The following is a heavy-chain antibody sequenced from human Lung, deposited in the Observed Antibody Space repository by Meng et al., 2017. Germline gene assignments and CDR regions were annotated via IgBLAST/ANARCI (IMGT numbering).Heavy chain of an antibody. D-gene: IGHD4-17*01. CDR2: ISTYNGNT. Sequence: QVQLVQSRAEVKKPGASVTVSCKASGYTFIRYGISWVRQAPGQGLEWMGWISTYNGNTNYAQKFQGRVTMTTDTSTSTAYMELRSLRSDDTAVYYCAVMGLYGDYDNWYFDLWGRGTLVTVSS. CDR3: AVMGLYGDYDNWYFDL. J-gene: IGHJ2*01. CDR1: GYTFIRYG. V-gene: IGHV1-18*01.